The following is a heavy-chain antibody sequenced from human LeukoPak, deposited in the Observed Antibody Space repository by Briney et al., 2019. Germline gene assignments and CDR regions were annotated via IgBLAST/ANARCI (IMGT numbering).Heavy chain of an antibody. D-gene: IGHD3-10*01. J-gene: IGHJ6*03. Sequence: SVKVSCKASGGTFSSYAISWVRQAPGQGLEWMGGIIPVFGTANYAQKFQGRVTITTDESTSTAYMELSSLRSEDTAVYYCARVIIDHYYYYYMDVWGKGTTVTVSS. CDR2: IIPVFGTA. V-gene: IGHV1-69*05. CDR3: ARVIIDHYYYYYMDV. CDR1: GGTFSSYA.